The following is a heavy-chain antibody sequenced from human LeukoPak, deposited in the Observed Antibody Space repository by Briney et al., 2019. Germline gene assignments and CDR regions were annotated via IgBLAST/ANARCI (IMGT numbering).Heavy chain of an antibody. Sequence: SETLSLTCAVYGGSFSGYYWSWIRQPPGKGLEWIGEINHSGSTNYNPSLKSRVTISVDTSKNQFSLKLSSVTAADTAVYYCARGSIVVVPAARVKTNWFDPWGQGTLVTVSS. J-gene: IGHJ5*02. CDR1: GGSFSGYY. V-gene: IGHV4-34*01. CDR3: ARGSIVVVPAARVKTNWFDP. D-gene: IGHD2-2*01. CDR2: INHSGST.